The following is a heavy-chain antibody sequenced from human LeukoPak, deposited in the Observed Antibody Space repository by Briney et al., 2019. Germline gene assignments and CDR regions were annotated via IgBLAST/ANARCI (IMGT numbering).Heavy chain of an antibody. CDR2: ISYDGSNK. CDR1: GFTFSSYA. D-gene: IGHD1-1*01. J-gene: IGHJ4*02. CDR3: ARDTTGTTEKDYDY. V-gene: IGHV3-30-3*01. Sequence: PGGSLRLSCAASGFTFSSYAMHWVRQAPGKGLEWVAVISYDGSNKYYADSVKGRFTISRDNSKNTLYLQMNGLRAEDTAVYYCARDTTGTTEKDYDYWGQGTLVTVSS.